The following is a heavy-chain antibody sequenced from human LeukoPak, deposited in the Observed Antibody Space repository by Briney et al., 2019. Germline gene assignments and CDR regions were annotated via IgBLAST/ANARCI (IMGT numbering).Heavy chain of an antibody. J-gene: IGHJ5*02. D-gene: IGHD6-25*01. CDR3: ARGGIAADNWFDP. CDR2: IGTYNGNT. CDR1: GYTFISYG. Sequence: GAAVKVSCKASGYTFISYGISWVRPAPGQGLEWMGWIGTYNGNTNYAQRLQGRVTMTTDTSTTTAYMELRSLRSDDTAVYSCARGGIAADNWFDPWGQGTLVTVSS. V-gene: IGHV1-18*01.